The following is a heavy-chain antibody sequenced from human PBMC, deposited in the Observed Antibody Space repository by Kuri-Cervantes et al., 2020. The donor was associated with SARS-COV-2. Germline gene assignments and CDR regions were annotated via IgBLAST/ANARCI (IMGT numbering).Heavy chain of an antibody. Sequence: GGSLRLSCAASGFTFSSYGMHWVRQAPGKGLEWVSVITGSGGITYSADSVRGRFTISRDNSKNTLYLQMNSLRAEDTAVYYCARARTGTKIDYYYYMDVWGKGTTVTVSS. CDR2: ITGSGGIT. V-gene: IGHV3-NL1*01. D-gene: IGHD1-7*01. J-gene: IGHJ6*03. CDR3: ARARTGTKIDYYYYMDV. CDR1: GFTFSSYG.